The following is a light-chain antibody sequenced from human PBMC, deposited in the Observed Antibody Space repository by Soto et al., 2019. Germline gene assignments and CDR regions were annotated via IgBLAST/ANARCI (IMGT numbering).Light chain of an antibody. CDR1: TSNIGSHY. J-gene: IGLJ3*02. V-gene: IGLV1-47*01. Sequence: QSVLTQPPSASGTPGQTVTISCSGSTSNIGSHYVHWYQQLPGTAPKLLIHRINQRPSGVPDRFSGSKSGTSASLAISGLRSEDEADYYGATWDDSVNGWVCGGGTQLTVL. CDR2: RIN. CDR3: ATWDDSVNGWV.